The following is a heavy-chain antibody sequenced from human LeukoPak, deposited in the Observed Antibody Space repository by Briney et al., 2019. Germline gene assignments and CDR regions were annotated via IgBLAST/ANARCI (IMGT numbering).Heavy chain of an antibody. CDR2: INPSGGST. CDR1: GYTFTSYY. CDR3: AREQWELRSWFDP. Sequence: ASVKVSCKASGYTFTSYYMHWVRQAPGQGLEWMGIINPSGGSTSYAQKFQGRVTMTRDMSTSTVYKELSSLRSEDTAVYYCAREQWELRSWFDPWGQGTLVTVSS. V-gene: IGHV1-46*01. J-gene: IGHJ5*02. D-gene: IGHD1-26*01.